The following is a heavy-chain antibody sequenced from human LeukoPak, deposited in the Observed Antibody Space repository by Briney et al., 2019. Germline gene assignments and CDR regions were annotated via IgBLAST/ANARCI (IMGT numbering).Heavy chain of an antibody. D-gene: IGHD4-17*01. CDR2: IYYSGTT. V-gene: IGHV4-59*01. J-gene: IGHJ6*02. Sequence: SETLSLTCTVSGGSISRYYWSWIRQPPGKGLEWIGYIYYSGTTNYNPSLKSRVTISVDTSKNQFSLKLSSVTAADTAVYYCARVKGYGDYSYSYYYAVDVWGQGTTVTVSS. CDR1: GGSISRYY. CDR3: ARVKGYGDYSYSYYYAVDV.